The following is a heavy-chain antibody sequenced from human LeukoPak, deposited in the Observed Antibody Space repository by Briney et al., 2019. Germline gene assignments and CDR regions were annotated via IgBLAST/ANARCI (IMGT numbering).Heavy chain of an antibody. CDR1: GFPLSSYA. CDR3: ARSGYSGYAWDY. J-gene: IGHJ4*02. CDR2: TSSSDPGT. D-gene: IGHD5-12*01. Sequence: GGSLRLSCAASGFPLSSYAMSWVRQASGKGLEWVSATSSSDPGTYYADSVRGRFTISRDNSKNTLYLQLNSLRVEDAGVYYCARSGYSGYAWDYWGQGTLVTVSS. V-gene: IGHV3-23*01.